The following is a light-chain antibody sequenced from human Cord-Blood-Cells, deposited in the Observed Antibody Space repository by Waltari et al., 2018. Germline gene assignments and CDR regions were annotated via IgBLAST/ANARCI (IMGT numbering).Light chain of an antibody. J-gene: IGKJ4*01. CDR3: QQYGSSPLT. CDR2: GAS. Sequence: EIVLTQSPGTLSLSPGERATLSCRASQCVRSSYLAWYQQKPGQAPRLLIHGASSRATGIPDRFSGSGSGTDFTLTISRLEPEDFAVYYCQQYGSSPLTFGGGTKVEIK. CDR1: QCVRSSY. V-gene: IGKV3-20*01.